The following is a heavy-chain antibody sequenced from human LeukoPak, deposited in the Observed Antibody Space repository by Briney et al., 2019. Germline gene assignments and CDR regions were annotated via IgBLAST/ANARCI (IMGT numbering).Heavy chain of an antibody. CDR1: GFTFSSYE. CDR3: ARMQLGYFDY. Sequence: GGSLRLSCAASGFTFSSYEMKWVRQAPGKGLAWVSYISSSGSTIYYADSVKGRFTISRDNAKNLLYLQMNSLRAEDTAVYYCARMQLGYFDYWGQGTLVTVSS. V-gene: IGHV3-48*03. D-gene: IGHD6-13*01. CDR2: ISSSGSTI. J-gene: IGHJ4*02.